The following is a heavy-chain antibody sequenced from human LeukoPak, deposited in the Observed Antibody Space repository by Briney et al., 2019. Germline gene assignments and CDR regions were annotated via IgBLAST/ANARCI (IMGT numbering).Heavy chain of an antibody. D-gene: IGHD6-19*01. V-gene: IGHV3-64*01. CDR1: GFSFSSYA. Sequence: GGSLRLSCAASGFSFSSYAMHWVRQAPGKGLEYVSAISSDGGSTYYANSVKGRFTISRDDSKNTLYLQMGSLRAEDMAVYYCAREGYSSGWYSYWFDPWGQGTLVTVSS. CDR3: AREGYSSGWYSYWFDP. CDR2: ISSDGGST. J-gene: IGHJ5*02.